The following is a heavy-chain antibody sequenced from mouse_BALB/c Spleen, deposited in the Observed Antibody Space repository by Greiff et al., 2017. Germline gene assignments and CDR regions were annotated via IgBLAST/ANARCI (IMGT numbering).Heavy chain of an antibody. CDR3: VREESEDSLGYFDV. Sequence: QVQLKESGPGLVAPSQSLSITCTVSGFSLTSYDISWIRQPPGKGLEWLGVIWTGGGTNYNSAFMSRLSISKDNSKSQVFLKMNSLQTDDTAIYYCVREESEDSLGYFDVWGAGTTVTVSS. CDR1: GFSLTSYD. D-gene: IGHD1-2*01. V-gene: IGHV2-9-2*01. J-gene: IGHJ1*01. CDR2: IWTGGGT.